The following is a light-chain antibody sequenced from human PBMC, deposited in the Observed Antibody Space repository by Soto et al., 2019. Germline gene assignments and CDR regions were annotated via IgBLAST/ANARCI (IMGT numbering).Light chain of an antibody. CDR1: AGAVTSGHY. CDR2: DTF. Sequence: QTVVTREPSLTVSPGGTVTLTCGSSAGAVTSGHYPYWFQQKPGQAPRTLIYDTFNKHSWTPARFSGSLLGGKAALTLSGAQPEDEADYYCLLSYSGVRVFGGGTKLTVL. J-gene: IGLJ2*01. CDR3: LLSYSGVRV. V-gene: IGLV7-46*01.